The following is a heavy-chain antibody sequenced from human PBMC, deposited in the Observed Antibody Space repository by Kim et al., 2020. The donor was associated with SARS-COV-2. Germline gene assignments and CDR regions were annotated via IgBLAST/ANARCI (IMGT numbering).Heavy chain of an antibody. D-gene: IGHD4-17*01. CDR1: GYTFTSYT. Sequence: ASVKVSCKASGYTFTSYTMNWVRQAPGQGLAWMGWINTNTGNTTYAQGFTGRFVFSLDTSVSTAYLQISSLQAADTAVYYCARDITLTKVCLHYWGQGT. CDR2: INTNTGNT. V-gene: IGHV7-4-1*02. J-gene: IGHJ4*02. CDR3: ARDITLTKVCLHY.